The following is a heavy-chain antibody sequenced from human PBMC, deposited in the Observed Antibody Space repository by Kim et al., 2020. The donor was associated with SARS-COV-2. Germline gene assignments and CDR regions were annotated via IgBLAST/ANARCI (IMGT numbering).Heavy chain of an antibody. D-gene: IGHD3-16*01. CDR3: ARETYLGDAFDS. Sequence: YYNPSLKSRVTISVDTSKNQFSLKLSSVTAADTAVYYCARETYLGDAFDSWGQGTMVTVSS. V-gene: IGHV4-39*07. J-gene: IGHJ3*02.